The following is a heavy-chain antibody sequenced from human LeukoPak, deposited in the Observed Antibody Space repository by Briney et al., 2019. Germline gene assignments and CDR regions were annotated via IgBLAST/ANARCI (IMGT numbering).Heavy chain of an antibody. CDR2: ISSSSSYI. CDR3: ARDEYDYYYYMDV. J-gene: IGHJ6*03. CDR1: GFTFSNAW. V-gene: IGHV3-21*01. Sequence: GGSLRLSCAASGFTFSNAWMSWVRQAPGKGLEWVSSISSSSSYIYYADSVKGRFTISRDNAKNSLYLQMNSLRAEDTAVYYCARDEYDYYYYMDVWGKGTTVTVSS.